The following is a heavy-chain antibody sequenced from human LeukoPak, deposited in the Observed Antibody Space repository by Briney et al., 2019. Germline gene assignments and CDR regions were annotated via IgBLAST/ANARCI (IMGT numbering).Heavy chain of an antibody. CDR3: LRHPRPYSSGWYYFDY. CDR2: ISYSGTT. V-gene: IGHV4-39*01. D-gene: IGHD6-19*01. Sequence: SETLSLTCIVSGGSISGSSYCWGWIRQPPGKGLEWIGSISYSGTTYYNLSLKSRVTISADTSKNQFSLKLSSVTAADTAVYYCLRHPRPYSSGWYYFDYWGQGTLVTVSS. CDR1: GGSISGSSYC. J-gene: IGHJ4*02.